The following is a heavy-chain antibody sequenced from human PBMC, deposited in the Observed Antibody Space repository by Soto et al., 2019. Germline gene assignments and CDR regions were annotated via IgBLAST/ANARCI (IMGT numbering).Heavy chain of an antibody. D-gene: IGHD6-19*01. J-gene: IGHJ4*02. V-gene: IGHV2-5*01. Sequence: SGPTLVNPTQTLTLTCTFSGFSLSTSGVGVGWIRKPPGKDLEWLALIYWNDDKRYSPSLKSRLTITKDTFKNQVVFTMTNMDPVDTATYYCAHFSPVPGSPHFDYWGQGTLVTVSS. CDR3: AHFSPVPGSPHFDY. CDR1: GFSLSTSGVG. CDR2: IYWNDDK.